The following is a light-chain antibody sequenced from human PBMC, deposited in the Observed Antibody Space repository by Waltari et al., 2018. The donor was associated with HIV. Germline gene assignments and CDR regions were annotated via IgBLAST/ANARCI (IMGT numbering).Light chain of an antibody. CDR1: RGHRHYA. CDR2: LNSDGSY. CDR3: QTWTTGIVL. J-gene: IGLJ2*01. Sequence: QLVLTQSPSASASLRASVKLPCPLSRGHRHYALASHQHQPEKGPRYLMRLNSDGSYLKGDGSPDRFSGSSSGAERYLIISSLQSEDEADYYCQTWTTGIVLFGGGTKLTVL. V-gene: IGLV4-69*01.